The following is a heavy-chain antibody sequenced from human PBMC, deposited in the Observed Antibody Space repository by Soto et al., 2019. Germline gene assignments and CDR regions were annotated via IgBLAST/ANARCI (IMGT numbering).Heavy chain of an antibody. CDR1: GGSISSSSYY. J-gene: IGHJ3*02. D-gene: IGHD3-22*01. CDR2: INHSGST. Sequence: SETLSLTCTVSGGSISSSSYYWGWIRQPPGKGLEWIGEINHSGSTNYNPSLKSRVTISVDTSKNQFSLKLSSVTAADTAVYYCARGLDYYYDSSGYSDDAFDIWGQGTMVTVSS. CDR3: ARGLDYYYDSSGYSDDAFDI. V-gene: IGHV4-39*07.